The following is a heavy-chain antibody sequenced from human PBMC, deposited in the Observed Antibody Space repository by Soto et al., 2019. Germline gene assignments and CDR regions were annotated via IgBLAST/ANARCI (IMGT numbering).Heavy chain of an antibody. J-gene: IGHJ4*02. CDR2: IYHSGTA. Sequence: QLQLQESGSGLVKPSETLSLTCAVSGGSLNNGGYSWSWIRQPPGKGLEWIGYIYHSGTAYYNPSLKSRLTLSVDRSKNHFSLKLSSVTAADTAVYYCARQDTGGYEDYWGQGILVTVSS. V-gene: IGHV4-30-2*01. D-gene: IGHD5-12*01. CDR1: GGSLNNGGYS. CDR3: ARQDTGGYEDY.